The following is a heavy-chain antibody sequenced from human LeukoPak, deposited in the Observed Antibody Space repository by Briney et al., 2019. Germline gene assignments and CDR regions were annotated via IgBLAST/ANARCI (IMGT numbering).Heavy chain of an antibody. D-gene: IGHD5-24*01. J-gene: IGHJ5*02. CDR3: ARDNSLQDMAWWFDP. Sequence: ASVKVSCKSSGYTFTRHYLHWVRQAHGQGLEWVGPINPTGTSSWSAQKFQGRVTLTRDMSTSTDYMELSSLRSEDTAVYYCARDNSLQDMAWWFDPWGQGTLVIVSS. V-gene: IGHV1-46*01. CDR1: GYTFTRHY. CDR2: INPTGTSS.